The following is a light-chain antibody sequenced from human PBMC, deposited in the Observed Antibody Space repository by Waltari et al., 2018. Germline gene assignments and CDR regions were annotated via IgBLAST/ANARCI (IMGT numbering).Light chain of an antibody. CDR1: QGIRSW. Sequence: DIQMTQSPPSVSASVGDRVTLTCRASQGIRSWLSWYQQKPGKAPKLLIYAASNLQSGVPSRFSGSDSGTEFTLTISSLQPEDVATYYCQEANSFPLTFGGGTKVEI. J-gene: IGKJ4*01. CDR3: QEANSFPLT. CDR2: AAS. V-gene: IGKV1-12*01.